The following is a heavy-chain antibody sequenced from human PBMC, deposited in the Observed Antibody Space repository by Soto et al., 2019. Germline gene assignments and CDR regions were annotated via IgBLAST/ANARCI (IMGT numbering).Heavy chain of an antibody. CDR2: IYHSGST. CDR3: ARGYGSGSSYYYYYGMDV. Sequence: TLSLTCAVSGGSTSSSNWWSWVRQPPGKGLEWIGEIYHSGSTNYDPSLKSRVTISVDKSKNQFSLKLSSVTAADTAVYYCARGYGSGSSYYYYYGMDVWGHGTTVTVSS. V-gene: IGHV4-4*02. CDR1: GGSTSSSNW. D-gene: IGHD3-10*01. J-gene: IGHJ6*02.